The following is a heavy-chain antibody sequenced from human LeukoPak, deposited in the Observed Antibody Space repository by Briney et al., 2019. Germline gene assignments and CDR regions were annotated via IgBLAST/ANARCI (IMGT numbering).Heavy chain of an antibody. Sequence: GGSLRLSCAASGFTVGSNYMSWVRQGPGKGLECVSVISNDGDTYYADSVKGRFTISRDTSKNTVSLQMNSLRAEDTAVYYCAGNKTTGGGNDFDYWAQETLVTVSS. V-gene: IGHV3-53*01. CDR3: AGNKTTGGGNDFDY. J-gene: IGHJ4*02. CDR2: ISNDGDT. CDR1: GFTVGSNY. D-gene: IGHD2-8*02.